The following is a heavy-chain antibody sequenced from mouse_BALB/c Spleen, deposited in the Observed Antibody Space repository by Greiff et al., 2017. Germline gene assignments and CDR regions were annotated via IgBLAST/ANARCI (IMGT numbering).Heavy chain of an antibody. J-gene: IGHJ3*01. Sequence: ESGPGLVKPSQSLSLTCTVTGYSITSDYAWNWIRQFPGNKLEWMGYISYSGSTSYNPSLKSRISITRDTSKNQFFLQLNSVTTEDTATYYCASLSYYGNYVAYWGQGTLVTVSA. CDR3: ASLSYYGNYVAY. CDR1: GYSITSDYA. V-gene: IGHV3-2*02. CDR2: ISYSGST. D-gene: IGHD2-10*01.